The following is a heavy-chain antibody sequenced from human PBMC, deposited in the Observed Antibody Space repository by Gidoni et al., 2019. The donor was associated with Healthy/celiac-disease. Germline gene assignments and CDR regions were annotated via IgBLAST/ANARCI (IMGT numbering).Heavy chain of an antibody. J-gene: IGHJ4*02. V-gene: IGHV3-15*01. Sequence: EVQLVESGGGLVKPGGSIRLSCEDSGLTFNKAWMIWVRQDPGKGLELVGRIKSKTDGGTIDYAAPVKGRFTISREDSKKTLYLQMNSLKTEDSAVYYCTRISANWVYWGQGTLVTVSS. D-gene: IGHD7-27*01. CDR1: GLTFNKAW. CDR3: TRISANWVY. CDR2: IKSKTDGGTI.